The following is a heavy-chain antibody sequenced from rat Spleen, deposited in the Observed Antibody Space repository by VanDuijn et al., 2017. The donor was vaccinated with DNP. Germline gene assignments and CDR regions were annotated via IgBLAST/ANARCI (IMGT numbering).Heavy chain of an antibody. CDR1: GFTFSNYG. V-gene: IGHV5S23*01. Sequence: EVQLVESGGGLVQPGRSLKFSCAASGFTFSNYGIHWIRQAPAKGLEWVASISPAGLNSYYRDSVKGRFTISRDNAKSTLYLQMDSLRSEDTATYYCAGYYYDGSYYYGNFDYWGQGVMVTVSS. J-gene: IGHJ2*01. D-gene: IGHD1-12*02. CDR2: ISPAGLNS. CDR3: AGYYYDGSYYYGNFDY.